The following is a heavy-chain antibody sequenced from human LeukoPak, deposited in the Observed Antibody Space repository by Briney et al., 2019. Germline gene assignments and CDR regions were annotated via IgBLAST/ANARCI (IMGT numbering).Heavy chain of an antibody. CDR1: GYSFTSYW. CDR3: ARSPLRTYCSGGSCYSYNWFDP. V-gene: IGHV5-51*01. CDR2: IYPGDSDT. Sequence: GESLKISCKGSGYSFTSYWIGWVRQMPGKGLEWMGIIYPGDSDTRYSPSFQGQVTISADKSISTAYLQLSSLKASDTAMYYCARSPLRTYCSGGSCYSYNWFDPWGQGTLVTVSS. J-gene: IGHJ5*02. D-gene: IGHD2-15*01.